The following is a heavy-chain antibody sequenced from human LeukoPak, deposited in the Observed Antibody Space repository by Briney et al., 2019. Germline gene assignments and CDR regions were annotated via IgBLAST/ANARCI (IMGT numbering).Heavy chain of an antibody. CDR2: FDPEDGET. CDR1: GYTLTELS. Sequence: ASVKVSCKVSGYTLTELSMHWVRQAPGKGLEWMGGFDPEDGETIYAQKFQGRVTMTEDTSTDTAYMELSSLRSEDTAVYYCATDRTKVPAATPLFDYWGQGTLVTVSS. CDR3: ATDRTKVPAATPLFDY. V-gene: IGHV1-24*01. D-gene: IGHD2-2*01. J-gene: IGHJ4*02.